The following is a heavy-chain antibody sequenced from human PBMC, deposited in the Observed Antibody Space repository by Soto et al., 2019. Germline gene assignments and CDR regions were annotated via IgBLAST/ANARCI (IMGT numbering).Heavy chain of an antibody. CDR1: GFTFSSYA. J-gene: IGHJ4*02. V-gene: IGHV3-23*01. CDR3: TRDPPADSH. D-gene: IGHD2-2*01. Sequence: GGSLRLSCAASGFTFSSYAMSWVRQAPGKGLEWVSAISGSGGNTLYADSVRGRFTISRDGSKNTLYLQMNSLRAEDTAVYYCTRDPPADSHWGQGTLVTVSS. CDR2: ISGSGGNT.